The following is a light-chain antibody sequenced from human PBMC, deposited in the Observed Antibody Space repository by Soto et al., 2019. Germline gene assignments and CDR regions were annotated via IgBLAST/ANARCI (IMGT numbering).Light chain of an antibody. CDR1: QSIRSE. V-gene: IGKV1-5*03. J-gene: IGKJ4*01. CDR3: LQYEAYPLT. CDR2: KAS. Sequence: DFQMTQSPSTLSASVGDRVTITFRASQSIRSELAWYQEKPGKAPKLLIYKASNLDGGVPSRFSGSGYGTEFALTVSSLQPDDFATYYCLQYEAYPLTFGGGTKVDIK.